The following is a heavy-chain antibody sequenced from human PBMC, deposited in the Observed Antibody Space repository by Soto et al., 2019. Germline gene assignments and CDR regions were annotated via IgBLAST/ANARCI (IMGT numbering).Heavy chain of an antibody. CDR1: GFTFSSYA. V-gene: IGHV3-23*01. D-gene: IGHD2-2*02. Sequence: GGSLRLSCAASGFTFSSYAMSWVRQAPGKGLEWVSAISGSGGSTYYADSVKGRFTISRDNSKNTLYLQMNSLRAEDTAVYYCAKQPRRDYCSSTSCYTNSFDYWGQGTLVTGSS. CDR2: ISGSGGST. J-gene: IGHJ4*02. CDR3: AKQPRRDYCSSTSCYTNSFDY.